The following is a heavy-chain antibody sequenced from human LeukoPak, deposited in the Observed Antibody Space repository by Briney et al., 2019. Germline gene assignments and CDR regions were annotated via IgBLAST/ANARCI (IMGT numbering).Heavy chain of an antibody. CDR3: ARLRGRTMMHFGVVPRWFDP. V-gene: IGHV1-69*13. D-gene: IGHD3-3*01. CDR1: GGTFSSYA. J-gene: IGHJ5*02. Sequence: SVKVSCKASGGTFSSYAISWVRQAPGQGLEWMGGIIPIFGTANYAQKFQGRVTITADESTSTAYMELSSLRSEDTAVYYCARLRGRTMMHFGVVPRWFDPWGKGTLVTVSS. CDR2: IIPIFGTA.